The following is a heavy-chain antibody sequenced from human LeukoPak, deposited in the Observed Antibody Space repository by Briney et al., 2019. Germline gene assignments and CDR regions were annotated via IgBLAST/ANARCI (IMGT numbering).Heavy chain of an antibody. D-gene: IGHD3-10*01. CDR1: GFTFSGYA. CDR3: ARVVRGGSAADFDI. Sequence: GGSLRLSCAASGFTFSGYAMHWVRQAPGKGLEWVAVISNGGSRNYYTDSVKGRFTISRDNSKNTLYLQMNSLRAEDTAVYYCARVVRGGSAADFDIWGQGTMVTVSS. CDR2: ISNGGSRN. J-gene: IGHJ3*02. V-gene: IGHV3-30-3*01.